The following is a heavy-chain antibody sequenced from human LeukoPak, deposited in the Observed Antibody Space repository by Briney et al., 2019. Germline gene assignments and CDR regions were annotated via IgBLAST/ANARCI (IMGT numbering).Heavy chain of an antibody. Sequence: SQTLSLTCAISGDSVSSNSAAWNWIRQSPSRSLEWLGRTYYRSKWYNGYALSVQSRITINPDTSKNQFSLHLNSVTPEDTAVYYCARESRGSYWADFDYWGQGTLVTVSS. CDR1: GDSVSSNSAA. J-gene: IGHJ4*02. D-gene: IGHD1-26*01. V-gene: IGHV6-1*01. CDR3: ARESRGSYWADFDY. CDR2: TYYRSKWYN.